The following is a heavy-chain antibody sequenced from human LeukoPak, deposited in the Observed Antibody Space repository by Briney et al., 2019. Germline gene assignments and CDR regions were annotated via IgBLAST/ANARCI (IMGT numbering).Heavy chain of an antibody. CDR3: AKERRRVDAEMVRSYYFEN. Sequence: GGSLRLSCAGSGFSFSSSAMSWVRQTPGKGLEWVSSITGNGATTYYSDSVKGRFTISRDNSRNTLSLQMSSLRVEDTAVYYCAKERRRVDAEMVRSYYFENWGQGTLVTVSS. CDR2: ITGNGATT. V-gene: IGHV3-23*01. CDR1: GFSFSSSA. D-gene: IGHD5-18*01. J-gene: IGHJ4*02.